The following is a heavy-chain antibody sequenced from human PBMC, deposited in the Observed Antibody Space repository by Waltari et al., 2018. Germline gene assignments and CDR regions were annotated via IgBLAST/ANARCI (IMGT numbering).Heavy chain of an antibody. CDR3: ARAIPAAGYYYYYMDV. CDR1: GYTFTSSD. J-gene: IGHJ6*03. Sequence: QVQLVQSGAEVKKPGASVKVSCTASGYTFTSSDINWFRQATGQGLAWMGWRKPNSGNKGYAQKFQGRVTMTRKTSIITAYMELSSLRSEDTAVYYCARAIPAAGYYYYYMDVWGKGTTVTVSS. V-gene: IGHV1-8*01. D-gene: IGHD2-2*01. CDR2: RKPNSGNK.